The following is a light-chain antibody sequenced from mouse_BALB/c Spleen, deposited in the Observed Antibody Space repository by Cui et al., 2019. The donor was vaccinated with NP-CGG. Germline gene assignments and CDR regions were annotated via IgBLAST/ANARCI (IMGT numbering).Light chain of an antibody. CDR3: ALWYSNHWV. CDR2: GTN. Sequence: QVFVPQESALPTSPGETVTLTFRSSTGAVTTSNYANWVQEKPDHLFTGLIGGTNNRAPGVPARFSGSLIGDKAALTITGAQTEDEAIYFCALWYSNHWVFGGGTKLTVL. CDR1: TGAVTTSNY. V-gene: IGLV1*01. J-gene: IGLJ1*01.